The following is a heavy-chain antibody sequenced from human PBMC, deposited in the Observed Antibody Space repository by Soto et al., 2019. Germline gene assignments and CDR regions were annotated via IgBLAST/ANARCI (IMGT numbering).Heavy chain of an antibody. CDR2: IIPICGTA. J-gene: IGHJ4*02. V-gene: IGHV1-69*01. CDR1: GGPFSSYA. CDR3: AIAEAHRDY. Sequence: QGQLVQAGAEVEKPGSSVKVSCKASGGPFSSYAISWLLQAPGQGLEWMGGIIPICGTANYAQKFQGRVTITADESTSTAYMELSSLRSEDTAVYYCAIAEAHRDYWGQGTLVTVSS.